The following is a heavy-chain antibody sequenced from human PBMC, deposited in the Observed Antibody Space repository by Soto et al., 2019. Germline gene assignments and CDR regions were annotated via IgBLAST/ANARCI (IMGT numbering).Heavy chain of an antibody. CDR3: ARGRTVNFYGMDV. J-gene: IGHJ6*02. CDR1: GYTFTDHS. V-gene: IGHV1-2*02. CDR2: INPHSGDT. D-gene: IGHD4-17*01. Sequence: QVQLVQSGAEVKQPGASVKVSYVASGYTFTDHSIHWVRQAPGQGLEWMGWINPHSGDTIYAQKFQGRVTLTRDTSISTAYMELSRLRSDDTAVYYCARGRTVNFYGMDVWGQGTTVTVSS.